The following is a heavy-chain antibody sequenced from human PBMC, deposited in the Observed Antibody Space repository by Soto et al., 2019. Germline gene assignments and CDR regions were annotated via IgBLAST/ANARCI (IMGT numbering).Heavy chain of an antibody. D-gene: IGHD3-3*01. CDR2: IYSGGST. CDR1: GFTVSSNY. V-gene: IGHV3-66*01. CDR3: ARDLVFWSGYIPRDYYYMDV. J-gene: IGHJ6*03. Sequence: GGSLRLSCAASGFTVSSNYMSWVRQAPGKGLEWVSVIYSGGSTYYADSVKGRFTISRDNSKNTLYLQMNSLRAEDTAVYYCARDLVFWSGYIPRDYYYMDVWGKGTTVTVSS.